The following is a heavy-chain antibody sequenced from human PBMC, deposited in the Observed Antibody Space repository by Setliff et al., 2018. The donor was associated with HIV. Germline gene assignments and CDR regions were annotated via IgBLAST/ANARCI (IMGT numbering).Heavy chain of an antibody. J-gene: IGHJ4*02. CDR1: GFTFGDYA. V-gene: IGHV3-49*04. CDR2: IRSKAYGGTT. CDR3: TRDYYYDGSGYYGY. Sequence: LRLSCTASGFTFGDYAMSWVRQAPGKGLEWVGFIRSKAYGGTTEYAASVKGRFTISRDDSKSIAYLQMNSLKTEDTAVYYCTRDYYYDGSGYYGYWGQGTLVTVSS. D-gene: IGHD3-22*01.